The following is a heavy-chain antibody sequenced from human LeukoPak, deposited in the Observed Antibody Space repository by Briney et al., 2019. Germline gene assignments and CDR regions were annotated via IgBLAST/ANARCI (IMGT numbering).Heavy chain of an antibody. CDR2: IGTAGDT. CDR3: AREGKVAGDFDY. D-gene: IGHD2-15*01. V-gene: IGHV3-13*01. CDR1: GFTFSSYD. J-gene: IGHJ4*02. Sequence: PGGSLRLSCAASGFTFSSYDMHWVRQATGKGLEWVSAIGTAGDTYYPGSVKGRFTISRENAKNSLYLQMNSLRAGDTAVYYCAREGKVAGDFDYWGQGTLVTVSS.